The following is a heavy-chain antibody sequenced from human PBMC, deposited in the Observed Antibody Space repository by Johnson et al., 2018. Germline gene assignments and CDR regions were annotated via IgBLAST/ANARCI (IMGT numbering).Heavy chain of an antibody. D-gene: IGHD2-15*01. CDR3: TTVVAAERQKDAFDI. CDR2: IKSKTDGGTT. Sequence: VQLVQSGGGLVKPGGSLRLSCAASGFTFSNAWMNWVRQASGKGLEWVGRIKSKTDGGTTDYAAPVKGRFPISREYSKNTLYRQMNSLKTEDTAVYYCTTVVAAERQKDAFDIWGQGTMFTVSS. CDR1: GFTFSNAW. V-gene: IGHV3-15*07. J-gene: IGHJ3*02.